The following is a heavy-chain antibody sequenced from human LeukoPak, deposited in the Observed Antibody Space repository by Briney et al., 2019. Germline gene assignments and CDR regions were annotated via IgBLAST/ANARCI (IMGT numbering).Heavy chain of an antibody. CDR3: ARVGDYALKD. D-gene: IGHD3-16*01. V-gene: IGHV4-4*07. J-gene: IGHJ4*02. CDR1: GGSISSYH. CDR2: IYTSGST. Sequence: SETLSLTCIVSGGSISSYHWSWTRQPAGKGLEWIGRIYTSGSTDYNPSLKSRVTISVDTSKNQFSLKLSSVTAADTAVYYCARVGDYALKDWGQGTLVTVSS.